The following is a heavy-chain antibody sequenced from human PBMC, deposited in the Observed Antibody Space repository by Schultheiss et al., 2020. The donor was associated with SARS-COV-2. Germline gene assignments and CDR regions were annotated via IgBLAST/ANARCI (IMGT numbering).Heavy chain of an antibody. J-gene: IGHJ4*02. CDR1: GFTFSSYG. D-gene: IGHD2-2*02. CDR2: ISSSGSTI. Sequence: GGSLRLSCAASGFTFSSYGMHWVRQAPGKGLEWVSYISSSGSTIYYADSVKGRFTISRDNAKNSLYLQVNSLRAEDTAVYYCARRFCSSGSCYIDYWGQGTLVTVSS. V-gene: IGHV3-48*04. CDR3: ARRFCSSGSCYIDY.